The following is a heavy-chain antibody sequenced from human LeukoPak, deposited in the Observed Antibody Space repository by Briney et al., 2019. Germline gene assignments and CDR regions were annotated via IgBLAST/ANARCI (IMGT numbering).Heavy chain of an antibody. J-gene: IGHJ1*01. V-gene: IGHV1-8*03. Sequence: ASVKVSCKASGYTFTSYDINWVRLATGQGLEWMGWMNPNSGNTGYAQKFQGRVTITRNTSISTAYVELSSLRSEDTAVYYCARGGGYCSGGSCNPEYFQHWGRGTLVTVSS. CDR1: GYTFTSYD. D-gene: IGHD2-15*01. CDR2: MNPNSGNT. CDR3: ARGGGYCSGGSCNPEYFQH.